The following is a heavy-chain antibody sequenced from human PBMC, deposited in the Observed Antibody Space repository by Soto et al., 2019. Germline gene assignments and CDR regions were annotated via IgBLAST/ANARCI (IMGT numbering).Heavy chain of an antibody. Sequence: PGGSLRLSCSASGFTFSSYAMHWVRQAPGKGLEYVSSISTNGGSTHYADSVKGRFTISRDNSKNTQYLQMSSLRADDTAVYYCVKAEYYYGTSGYHPFDYWGEGT. D-gene: IGHD3-22*01. V-gene: IGHV3-64D*06. J-gene: IGHJ4*02. CDR1: GFTFSSYA. CDR2: ISTNGGST. CDR3: VKAEYYYGTSGYHPFDY.